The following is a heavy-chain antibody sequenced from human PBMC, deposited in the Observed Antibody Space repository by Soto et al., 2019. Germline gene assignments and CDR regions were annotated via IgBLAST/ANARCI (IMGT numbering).Heavy chain of an antibody. CDR3: GREVKTTFGPETSSGHFDS. D-gene: IGHD3-3*01. CDR2: ISYDGTKQ. Sequence: QVKLVESGGRVVQPGGSLRLSCAASGFAFSKYDMHWVRQAPGKGLEWVAGISYDGTKQNYGDFTKGRFTISRDNFKNPLVLEANSLTREDTAVYYCGREVKTTFGPETSSGHFDSWGQGTLLTVSS. J-gene: IGHJ4*02. V-gene: IGHV3-30*03. CDR1: GFAFSKYD.